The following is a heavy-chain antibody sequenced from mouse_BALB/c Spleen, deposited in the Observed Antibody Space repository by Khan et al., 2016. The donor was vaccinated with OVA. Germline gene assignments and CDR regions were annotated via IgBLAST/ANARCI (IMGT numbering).Heavy chain of an antibody. D-gene: IGHD1-1*01. CDR2: ISYSGRT. CDR1: GYSITSDYA. V-gene: IGHV3-2*02. Sequence: EVQLQESGPGLVKPSQSLSLTCTVTGYSITSDYAWNWIRQFPGNKLEWMGYISYSGRTSYNPSLQSRISITRDTSKNQLFLQLNSVTTEDTATYYCARSVTITTVVATDFDDWGQGTTLTVSS. CDR3: ARSVTITTVVATDFDD. J-gene: IGHJ2*01.